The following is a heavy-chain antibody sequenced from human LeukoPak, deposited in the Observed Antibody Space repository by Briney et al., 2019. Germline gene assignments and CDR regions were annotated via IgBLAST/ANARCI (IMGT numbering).Heavy chain of an antibody. CDR3: ARSGEGGYVYFDS. D-gene: IGHD5-12*01. CDR1: GYIFITYW. V-gene: IGHV5-10-1*01. Sequence: HGESLEISCQTSGYIFITYWINWVRQAPGKGLEWMGGFDPTDSDTNYSPYFQGHVPLPADKSTTTVYLEFRSLKASDAAMYYCARSGEGGYVYFDSWGQGTAVTVSS. CDR2: FDPTDSDT. J-gene: IGHJ4*02.